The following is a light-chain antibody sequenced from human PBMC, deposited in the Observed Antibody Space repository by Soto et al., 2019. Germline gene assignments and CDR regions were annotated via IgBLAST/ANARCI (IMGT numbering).Light chain of an antibody. CDR2: GNS. Sequence: QSVLTQPPSVSGAPGQRVTISCTESSSNIGAGYDVHWYQQLPGTAPKLLIYGNSHRPSGVPVRFSGSKSGTSASLAITGLQAEDEADYYCQSYDSSLSGWVFGGGTKLTVL. V-gene: IGLV1-40*01. CDR3: QSYDSSLSGWV. CDR1: SSNIGAGYD. J-gene: IGLJ3*02.